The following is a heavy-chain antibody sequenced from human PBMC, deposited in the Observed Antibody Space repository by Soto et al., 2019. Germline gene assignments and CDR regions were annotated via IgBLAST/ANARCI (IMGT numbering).Heavy chain of an antibody. CDR3: VRDLGHVHDVWSGPDY. V-gene: IGHV4-38-2*02. Sequence: PSETLSLTCTVSGYSINSGYYWGWVRQPPGKGLEWIGIIYHSGTTYYNPSLKSRFTISVDTSKNQFSLDVSSVTAADTAVYYCVRDLGHVHDVWSGPDYWGQGILVTVSS. J-gene: IGHJ4*02. CDR1: GYSINSGYY. D-gene: IGHD3-3*01. CDR2: IYHSGTT.